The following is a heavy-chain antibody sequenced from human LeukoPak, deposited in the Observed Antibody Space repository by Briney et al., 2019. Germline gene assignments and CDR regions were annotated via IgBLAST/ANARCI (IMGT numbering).Heavy chain of an antibody. CDR3: ARWRRAYCSSTSCYKRGGFDY. CDR1: GYTFTGYY. V-gene: IGHV1-2*02. Sequence: ASVKVSCKASGYTFTGYYMHWVRQAPGQGLEWMGWINPNSGGTNYAQKFQGRVTVTRDTSISTAYMELSRLRSDDTAVYYCARWRRAYCSSTSCYKRGGFDYWGQGTLVTVSS. J-gene: IGHJ4*02. CDR2: INPNSGGT. D-gene: IGHD2-2*02.